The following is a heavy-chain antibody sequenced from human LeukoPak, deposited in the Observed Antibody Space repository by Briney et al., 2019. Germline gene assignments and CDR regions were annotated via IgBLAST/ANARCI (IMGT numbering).Heavy chain of an antibody. CDR2: IYYSGST. CDR1: GGSISSYY. CDR3: ASTTVRGVIRPPHGAFDI. J-gene: IGHJ3*02. Sequence: SETLSLTCTVSGGSISSYYWSWIRQPPGKGLEWIGYIYYSGSTNYNPSLKSRVTISVDTSKNQFSLKLSSVTAADTAVYYCASTTVRGVIRPPHGAFDIWGQGTMVTVSS. V-gene: IGHV4-59*01. D-gene: IGHD3-10*01.